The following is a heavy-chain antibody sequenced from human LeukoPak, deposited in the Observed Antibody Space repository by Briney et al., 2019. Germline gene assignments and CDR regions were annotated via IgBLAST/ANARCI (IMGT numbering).Heavy chain of an antibody. J-gene: IGHJ5*02. V-gene: IGHV3-21*01. CDR3: ARSFYDYSGPNWFDP. Sequence: GGSLRLSCAASGFTFSDYPMNWVRQAPAKGLEWVSSISGTSDYIYYADSVKGRFTISRDNAKNSLYPQMNSLRAEDTALYYCARSFYDYSGPNWFDPWGQGTLVTVSS. CDR2: ISGTSDYI. CDR1: GFTFSDYP. D-gene: IGHD3-16*01.